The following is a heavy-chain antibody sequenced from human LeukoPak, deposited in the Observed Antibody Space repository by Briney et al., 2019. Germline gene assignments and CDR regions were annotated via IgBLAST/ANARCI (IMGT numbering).Heavy chain of an antibody. CDR3: ARVETAMDTYYFDY. J-gene: IGHJ4*02. D-gene: IGHD5-18*01. CDR2: IYYSGST. Sequence: SETLSLTCTVSGGSISSYYWSWIRQPPGKGLEWIGYIYYSGSTNYNPSLKSRVTISVDTSKNQFSLKLSSVTAADTAVYYCARVETAMDTYYFDYWGQGTLVTVSS. CDR1: GGSISSYY. V-gene: IGHV4-59*01.